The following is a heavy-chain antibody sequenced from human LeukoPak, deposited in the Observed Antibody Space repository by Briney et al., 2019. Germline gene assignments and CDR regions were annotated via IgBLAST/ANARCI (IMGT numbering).Heavy chain of an antibody. CDR2: IHYSGST. CDR1: GGSISSYY. D-gene: IGHD4-17*01. J-gene: IGHJ4*02. V-gene: IGHV4-59*01. Sequence: PSETLSLTCTVTGGSISSYYWSWIRQPPGKGLEWIGYIHYSGSTNYNPSLKSRVTISVDTSKNQFSLKLSSVTAADTAVYYCARDQLTHDYGDYPDYWGQGTLVTVSS. CDR3: ARDQLTHDYGDYPDY.